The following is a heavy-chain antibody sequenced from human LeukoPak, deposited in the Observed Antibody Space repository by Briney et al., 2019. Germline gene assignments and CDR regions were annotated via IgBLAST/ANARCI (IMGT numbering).Heavy chain of an antibody. CDR2: ISSGGTTI. V-gene: IGHV3-11*01. Sequence: PGGSLRLSCAASGFTFSDYYMSWVRQAPGKGLEWVSYISSGGTTIYHADSVKGRFTISRDTAKNSLYLQMNSLRAEDTAVYYCASGYSSSPFEYWGQGTLVSVSS. J-gene: IGHJ4*02. D-gene: IGHD6-6*01. CDR3: ASGYSSSPFEY. CDR1: GFTFSDYY.